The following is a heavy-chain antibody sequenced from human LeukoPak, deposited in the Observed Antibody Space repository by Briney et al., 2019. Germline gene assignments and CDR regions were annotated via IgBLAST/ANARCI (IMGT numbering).Heavy chain of an antibody. D-gene: IGHD1-26*01. Sequence: ASVKVSCKASGYTFTSYDINWVRQATGQGLEWMGWMNPNSGNTGYAQKFQGRVTMTRSTSISTAYMELSSLRSEDTAVYYCANSYSGSYQLDYWGQGTLVTVSS. CDR1: GYTFTSYD. J-gene: IGHJ4*02. V-gene: IGHV1-8*01. CDR3: ANSYSGSYQLDY. CDR2: MNPNSGNT.